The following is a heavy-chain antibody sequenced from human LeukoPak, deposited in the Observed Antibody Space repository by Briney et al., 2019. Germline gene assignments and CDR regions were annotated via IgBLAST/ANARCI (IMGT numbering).Heavy chain of an antibody. J-gene: IGHJ4*02. Sequence: ASVKVSCKASGYTFTSYGISWVRQAPGQGLEWMGWISAYNGNTDYAQKLQGRVTMTTDTSTSTAYMELRSLRSDDTAVYYCARSNGLLWFGEFDYWGQGTLVTASS. V-gene: IGHV1-18*04. D-gene: IGHD3-10*01. CDR1: GYTFTSYG. CDR3: ARSNGLLWFGEFDY. CDR2: ISAYNGNT.